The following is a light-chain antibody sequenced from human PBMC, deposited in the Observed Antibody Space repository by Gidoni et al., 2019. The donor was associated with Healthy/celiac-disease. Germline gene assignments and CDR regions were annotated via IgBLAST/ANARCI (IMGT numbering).Light chain of an antibody. V-gene: IGKV3D-20*01. CDR2: DAS. J-gene: IGKJ1*01. CDR1: QSVSSSY. CDR3: QQYGSSPKT. Sequence: IVLKKSQATLSLSPGERATLTCGASQSVSSSYLAWYQQKPGLAPRLLIYDASSRATGIPDRFSGSGSGTDFTLTISRLEPEDFAVYYCQQYGSSPKTFGQGTKVEIK.